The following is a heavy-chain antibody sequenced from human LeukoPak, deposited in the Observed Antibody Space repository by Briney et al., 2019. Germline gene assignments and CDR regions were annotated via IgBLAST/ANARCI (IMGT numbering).Heavy chain of an antibody. J-gene: IGHJ4*02. CDR1: GGTFSSYA. Sequence: SVKVSCKASGGTFSSYAISWGRQAPGQGLEWMGGIIPIFGTANYAQKFQGRVTITADESTSTAYMELSSLRSEDTAVYYCATSPMTGPYYFDYWGQGTLVTVSS. CDR2: IIPIFGTA. CDR3: ATSPMTGPYYFDY. D-gene: IGHD3-9*01. V-gene: IGHV1-69*13.